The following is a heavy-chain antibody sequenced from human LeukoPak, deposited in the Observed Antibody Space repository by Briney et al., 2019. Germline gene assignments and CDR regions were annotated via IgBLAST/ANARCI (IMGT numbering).Heavy chain of an antibody. CDR1: GFTFDDYA. CDR2: ISWNSGSI. V-gene: IGHV3-9*01. D-gene: IGHD6-25*01. CDR3: AKGEADLDY. Sequence: GGSLRLSCAASGFTFDDYAMHWVRQAPGKGLEWVSGISWNSGSIGYADSVKGRFTISRDNAKNSLYLQMNSLRAEDTALYYCAKGEADLDYWGQGTLVTVSS. J-gene: IGHJ4*02.